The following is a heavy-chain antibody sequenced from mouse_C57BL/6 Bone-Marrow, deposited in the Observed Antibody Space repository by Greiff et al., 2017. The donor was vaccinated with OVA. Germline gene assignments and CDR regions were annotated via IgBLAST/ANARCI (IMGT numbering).Heavy chain of an antibody. Sequence: QVQLKESGAELARPGASVKLSCKASGYTFTSYGISWVKQRTGQGLEWIGEIYPRSGNTYYNEKFKGKATLTADKSSSTAYMELRSLTSEDSAVYFCARSGIATVVAHWYFDVWGTGTTVTVSS. CDR2: IYPRSGNT. CDR1: GYTFTSYG. J-gene: IGHJ1*03. CDR3: ARSGIATVVAHWYFDV. D-gene: IGHD1-1*01. V-gene: IGHV1-81*01.